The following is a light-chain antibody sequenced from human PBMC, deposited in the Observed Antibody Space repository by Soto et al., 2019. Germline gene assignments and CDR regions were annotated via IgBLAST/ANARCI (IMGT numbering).Light chain of an antibody. CDR3: QQYNNWPLT. CDR1: QRVSND. Sequence: EIVTTQSPATLSVSPGERATLSCRASQRVSNDFAWYQQKPDQAPRLLIYGASTRATGVPARFSGSGSGTEFTLTISSLQSEDFALYYCQQYNNWPLTFGGGTKVDIK. V-gene: IGKV3-15*01. J-gene: IGKJ4*01. CDR2: GAS.